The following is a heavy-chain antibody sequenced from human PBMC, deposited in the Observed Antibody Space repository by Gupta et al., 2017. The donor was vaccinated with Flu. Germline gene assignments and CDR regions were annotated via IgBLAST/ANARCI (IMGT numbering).Heavy chain of an antibody. CDR2: INHVGAT. CDR1: GGSFSAYY. V-gene: IGHV4-34*01. J-gene: IGHJ5*02. CDR3: ARGRNFAFDP. D-gene: IGHD1-14*01. Sequence: QELLQQWGAGLLKPSETLSLTCAYSGGSFSAYYWSWIRQSPQKGLEWIGEINHVGATNDNPSFKSRVTLSVDPSKSQFSLKMTSVTAADTAYYSCARGRNFAFDPWGQGALVTVSS.